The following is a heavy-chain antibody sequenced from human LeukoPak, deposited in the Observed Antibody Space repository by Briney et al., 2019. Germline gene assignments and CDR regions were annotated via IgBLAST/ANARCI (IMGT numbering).Heavy chain of an antibody. J-gene: IGHJ4*02. CDR3: TRRFGSAICDY. CDR2: ISSSGSTI. D-gene: IGHD3-16*01. CDR1: GFTFSSYE. V-gene: IGHV3-48*03. Sequence: GGSLRLSCAASGFTFSSYEMNWVRQAPRKGLEWISYISSSGSTIYYADSVKGRFTISRDNAKNSLYLQMNSLRAEDTAVYYCTRRFGSAICDYWGQGTLVTVSS.